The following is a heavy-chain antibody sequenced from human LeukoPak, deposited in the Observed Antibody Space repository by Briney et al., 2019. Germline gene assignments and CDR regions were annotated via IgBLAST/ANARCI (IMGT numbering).Heavy chain of an antibody. Sequence: ASVKVSCKASGYTFTSYAMNWVRQAPGQGLEWMGWINTNTGNPTYAQGFTGRFVFSLDTSVSTAYLQISSLKAEDTAVYYCARVVYSSSWYELSYYYYYMDVWGKGTTVTVS. J-gene: IGHJ6*03. CDR2: INTNTGNP. CDR3: ARVVYSSSWYELSYYYYYMDV. CDR1: GYTFTSYA. V-gene: IGHV7-4-1*02. D-gene: IGHD6-13*01.